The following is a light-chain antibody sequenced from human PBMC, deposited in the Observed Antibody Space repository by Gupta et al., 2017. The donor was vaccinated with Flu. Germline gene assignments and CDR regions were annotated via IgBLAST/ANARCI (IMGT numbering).Light chain of an antibody. J-gene: IGLJ2*01. V-gene: IGLV1-40*01. CDR3: QSYDSSLSGTVV. CDR2: GNS. CDR1: SSNIGAGYD. Sequence: QSVLTQPPSVSGAPRQRVTISCTGSSSNIGAGYDVHWYQQLPGTAPKLLIYGNSNRPSGVPDRFSGSKSGTSASLAITGLQAEDEADYYCQSYDSSLSGTVVFGTGTKLTVL.